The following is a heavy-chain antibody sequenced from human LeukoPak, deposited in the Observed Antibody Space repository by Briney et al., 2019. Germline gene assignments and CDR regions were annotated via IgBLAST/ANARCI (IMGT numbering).Heavy chain of an antibody. D-gene: IGHD3-10*01. CDR1: GGSISGDY. CDR3: ARGEYNWFDP. J-gene: IGHJ5*02. CDR2: IYYSGST. Sequence: PSETLSLTCTVSGGSISGDYWSWIRQPAGKGLEWIGYIYYSGSTYYNPSLKSRVTISVDTSKNQFSLKLSSVTAADTAVYYCARGEYNWFDPWGQGTLVTVSS. V-gene: IGHV4-59*12.